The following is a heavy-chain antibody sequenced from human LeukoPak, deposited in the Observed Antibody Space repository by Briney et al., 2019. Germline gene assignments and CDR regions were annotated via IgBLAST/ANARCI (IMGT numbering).Heavy chain of an antibody. Sequence: GGSLRLSCAASGFTSGTSWISWVRQAPGKGLEWVANINQDGSAQYYVDSVKGRFTISRDNAKSSLYLQMNSLRAEDTAVYYCARSARWGQGTLVTVSS. J-gene: IGHJ4*02. CDR3: ARSAR. V-gene: IGHV3-7*01. CDR1: GFTSGTSW. CDR2: INQDGSAQ.